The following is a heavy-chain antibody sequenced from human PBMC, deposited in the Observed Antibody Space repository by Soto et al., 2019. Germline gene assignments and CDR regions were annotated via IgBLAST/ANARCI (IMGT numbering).Heavy chain of an antibody. CDR3: ARENSYFDY. Sequence: QIQLLQSGAEVKKPGASVKVTCKASGYTFRNFGISWARQAPGQGLEWMGWISAYNANANYAQKFQGRLTMTADTSTSTAYMELRSLRSDDTAVYYCARENSYFDYLGQGTLVTFSS. J-gene: IGHJ4*02. CDR1: GYTFRNFG. CDR2: ISAYNANA. V-gene: IGHV1-18*01.